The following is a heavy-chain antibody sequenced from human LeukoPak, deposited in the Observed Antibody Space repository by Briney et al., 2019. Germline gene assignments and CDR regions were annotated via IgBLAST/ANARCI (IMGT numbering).Heavy chain of an antibody. CDR1: GFTFTNYA. Sequence: GGSLRLSCAASGFTFTNYAMSWVRQAPGKGLVWVSRIKSDGSGTSYADAVKGRFTSSRDNAKNTLYLQMNSLRVEDTGVYYCACGYSAYPAGYWGQGTQVTVSS. CDR3: ACGYSAYPAGY. D-gene: IGHD5-12*01. CDR2: IKSDGSGT. V-gene: IGHV3-74*01. J-gene: IGHJ4*02.